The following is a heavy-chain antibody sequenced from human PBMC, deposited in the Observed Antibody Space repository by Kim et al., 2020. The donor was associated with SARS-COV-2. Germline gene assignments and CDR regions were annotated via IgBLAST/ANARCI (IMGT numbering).Heavy chain of an antibody. CDR3: ARDGSGDDFWSGYYFAPVYYYYGMDV. CDR2: INSDGSST. J-gene: IGHJ6*02. V-gene: IGHV3-74*01. CDR1: GFTFSSYW. Sequence: GGSLRLSCAASGFTFSSYWMHWVRQAPGKGLVWVSRINSDGSSTSYADSVKGRLTISRDNAKNTLYLQMNSLRAEDTAVYYCARDGSGDDFWSGYYFAPVYYYYGMDVWGQGTTVTVSS. D-gene: IGHD3-3*01.